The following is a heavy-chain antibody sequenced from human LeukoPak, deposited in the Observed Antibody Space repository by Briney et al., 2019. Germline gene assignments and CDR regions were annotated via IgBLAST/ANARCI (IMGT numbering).Heavy chain of an antibody. J-gene: IGHJ4*02. CDR2: ISSSSSTV. V-gene: IGHV3-48*02. D-gene: IGHD1-26*01. CDR3: AWLYSGNYYDDH. CDR1: GFTFSSHS. Sequence: PGGSLRLSCAASGFTFSSHSMNWVRQAPGKGLEWVSHISSSSSTVYYADSVKGRFTISRDNAKNSLYLQMNSLRDEDTAVYYCAWLYSGNYYDDHWGQGTLVTVSS.